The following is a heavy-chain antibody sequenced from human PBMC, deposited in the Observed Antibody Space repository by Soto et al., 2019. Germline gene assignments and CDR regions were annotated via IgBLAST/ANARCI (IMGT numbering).Heavy chain of an antibody. V-gene: IGHV3-23*01. CDR3: AKDRGSDGPPPTESDY. J-gene: IGHJ4*02. CDR2: ISGSGGST. D-gene: IGHD3-10*01. CDR1: GFTFSSYA. Sequence: GGSLRLSCAASGFTFSSYAMSWVRQAPGKGLEWVSAISGSGGSTYSADSVQGRFTISRDNSKNTLYLQMNSLRAEDTAVYYCAKDRGSDGPPPTESDYWGQGPLVTVSS.